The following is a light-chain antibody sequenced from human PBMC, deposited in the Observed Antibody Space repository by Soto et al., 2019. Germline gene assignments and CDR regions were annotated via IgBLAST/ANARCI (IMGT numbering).Light chain of an antibody. CDR1: QGISSY. Sequence: AIRMTPSPSSLSASTGDRVTITCRASQGISSYLAWYQQKPGKAPKLLIYAASTLQSGVPSRFSGSGSGTDFTLTISSLQPEDFATYYCQQSYSTPGTFGQGTKVDIK. CDR2: AAS. J-gene: IGKJ1*01. V-gene: IGKV1-8*01. CDR3: QQSYSTPGT.